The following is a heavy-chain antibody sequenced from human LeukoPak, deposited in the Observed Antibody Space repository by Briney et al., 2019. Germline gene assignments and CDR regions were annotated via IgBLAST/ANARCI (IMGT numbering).Heavy chain of an antibody. CDR1: GFTFSSYE. CDR3: ARQTVAGTSFDY. CDR2: ISSSGSTI. V-gene: IGHV3-48*03. Sequence: GGSLRLSCAASGFTFSSYEMSWVRQAPGKGLEWVSYISSSGSTIYYADSVKGRSTISRDNAENSLYLQMNSLRAEDTAVYYCARQTVAGTSFDYWGQGTLVTVSS. D-gene: IGHD6-19*01. J-gene: IGHJ4*02.